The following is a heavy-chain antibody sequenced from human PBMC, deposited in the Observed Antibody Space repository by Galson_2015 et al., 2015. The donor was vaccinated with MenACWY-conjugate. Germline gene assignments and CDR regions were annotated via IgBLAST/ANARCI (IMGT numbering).Heavy chain of an antibody. CDR2: TYYRTKGYS. CDR3: DRGYCCGATCTVGFDL. Sequence: CAISGDSASSDSAAWNWFRQAPSRGLERLGRTYYRTKGYSKYALSVRSRLRVSPDRYNNRFSLQLKSLTIEDTAVYYCDRGYCCGATCTVGFDLWGQGTVVTVSS. D-gene: IGHD2-15*01. V-gene: IGHV6-1*01. CDR1: GDSASSDSAA. J-gene: IGHJ5*02.